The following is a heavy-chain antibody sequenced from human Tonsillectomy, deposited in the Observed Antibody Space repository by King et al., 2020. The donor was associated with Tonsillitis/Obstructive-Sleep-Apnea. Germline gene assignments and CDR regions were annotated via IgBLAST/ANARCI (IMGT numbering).Heavy chain of an antibody. CDR3: ARPALPDILAGYYAY. CDR2: IFPMFGIV. CDR1: GGIFSSYA. V-gene: IGHV1-69*17. J-gene: IGHJ4*02. D-gene: IGHD3-9*01. Sequence: QLVQSGAEVKKPGSSVKVSCKASGGIFSSYATNWVRQAPGQGLAWMGGIFPMFGIVNYAQKFQGRVTITADKSTSTAYMELRSLTSEDTAVYYCARPALPDILAGYYAYWGRGTLVSVSS.